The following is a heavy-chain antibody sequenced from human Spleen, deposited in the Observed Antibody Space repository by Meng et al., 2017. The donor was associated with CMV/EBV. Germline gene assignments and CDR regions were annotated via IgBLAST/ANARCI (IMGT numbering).Heavy chain of an antibody. Sequence: VQLVHVGGEVRTPGAPLLVSSKASGYTFTCCVYCGVRPAPGQELEWRVWISDYNGNTNYAQKLQGRVTMTTDTSTSTAYMELRSLRSDDTAVYYCARDGLLEWLKDYWGQGTLVTVSS. CDR1: GYTFTCCV. CDR2: ISDYNGNT. V-gene: IGHV1-18*01. CDR3: ARDGLLEWLKDY. D-gene: IGHD3-3*01. J-gene: IGHJ4*02.